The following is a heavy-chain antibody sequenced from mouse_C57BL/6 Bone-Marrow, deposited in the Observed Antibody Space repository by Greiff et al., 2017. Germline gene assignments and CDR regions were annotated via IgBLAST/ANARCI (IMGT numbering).Heavy chain of an antibody. CDR1: GYTFTSYG. J-gene: IGHJ2*01. CDR2: IYPRSGNT. CDR3: ERGGITTGFDY. D-gene: IGHD2-4*01. V-gene: IGHV1-81*01. Sequence: QVQLQQSGAELARPGASVKLSCKASGYTFTSYGISWVKQRTGQGLEWIGEIYPRSGNTYYTEKFKGKATLTADKSSSTAYMELRSLTSEDSAVYFCERGGITTGFDYWGQGTTLTVSS.